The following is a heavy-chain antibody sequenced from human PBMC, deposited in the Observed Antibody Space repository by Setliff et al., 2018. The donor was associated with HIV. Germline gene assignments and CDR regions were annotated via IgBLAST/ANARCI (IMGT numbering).Heavy chain of an antibody. CDR1: GDTISNDNYY. Sequence: SETLSLTCSVSGDTISNDNYYWSWIRQPAGKGLEWIGRIYTSGSTNYNPSLKSRVTISRDTSKNQFSLKLSSVTAADTAVYYCARGVASYYYYMDVWGKGTTVTVSS. CDR2: IYTSGST. V-gene: IGHV4-61*02. CDR3: ARGVASYYYYMDV. D-gene: IGHD5-12*01. J-gene: IGHJ6*03.